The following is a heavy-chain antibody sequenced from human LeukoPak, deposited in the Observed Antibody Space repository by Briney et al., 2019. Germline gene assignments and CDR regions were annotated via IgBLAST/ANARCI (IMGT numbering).Heavy chain of an antibody. Sequence: PGGSLRLSCVASGFTVSDHYLDWVRQAPGKGQEWVGLIRKKSDRYTTEYAASVKGRFTISRDDSTNSVYLQMSSLKSEDTAVYYCADIGGGGSNTRWGEGTVVTVSS. CDR1: GFTVSDHY. V-gene: IGHV3-72*01. D-gene: IGHD2-15*01. CDR2: IRKKSDRYTT. CDR3: ADIGGGGSNTR. J-gene: IGHJ1*01.